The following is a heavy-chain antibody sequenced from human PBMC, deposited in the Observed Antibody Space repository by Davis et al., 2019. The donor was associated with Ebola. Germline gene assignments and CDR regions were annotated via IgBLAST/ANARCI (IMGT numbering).Heavy chain of an antibody. CDR3: AGNSVTTRLDYYGMDV. J-gene: IGHJ6*02. D-gene: IGHD4-17*01. Sequence: AASVKVSCKASGYTFTRFAIHWVRQAPGQPLDLLVWINAGNGNTIYSQNFQGRVTITRDTSASTVYMELSSLRSEDTAVYYCAGNSVTTRLDYYGMDVWGQGTTVTVSS. CDR1: GYTFTRFA. V-gene: IGHV1-3*01. CDR2: INAGNGNT.